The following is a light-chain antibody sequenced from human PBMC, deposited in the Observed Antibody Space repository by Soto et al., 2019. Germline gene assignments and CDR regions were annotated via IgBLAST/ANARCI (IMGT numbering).Light chain of an antibody. CDR1: QYISSW. J-gene: IGKJ5*01. Sequence: DIQMTQSPSSVSASVGDRVTITCRASQYISSWLAWYQQKPGTVPKLLIYAASSLQSGVPSRFSASGAGTEFTLTITSLQPEDFGPYYCQQGDSFPITFGQGTRLEIK. V-gene: IGKV1-12*01. CDR2: AAS. CDR3: QQGDSFPIT.